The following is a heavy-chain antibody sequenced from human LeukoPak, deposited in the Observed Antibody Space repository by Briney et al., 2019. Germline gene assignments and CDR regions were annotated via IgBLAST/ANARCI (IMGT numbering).Heavy chain of an antibody. V-gene: IGHV3-30-3*01. J-gene: IGHJ4*02. Sequence: PGGSLRLSCAASGFTFSSYAMHWVRQAPGKGLEWVAVISYDGSNKYYADSVKGRFTISRDNSKNTLYLQMNSLRAEDTAVYYCAGTIQQLVSSFDYWGQGTLVTVSS. CDR3: AGTIQQLVSSFDY. D-gene: IGHD6-13*01. CDR2: ISYDGSNK. CDR1: GFTFSSYA.